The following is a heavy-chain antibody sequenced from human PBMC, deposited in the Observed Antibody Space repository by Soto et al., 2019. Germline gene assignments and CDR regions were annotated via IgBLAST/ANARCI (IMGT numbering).Heavy chain of an antibody. D-gene: IGHD3-10*01. V-gene: IGHV3-74*01. CDR3: ARDTAYYYGSGSHMPTHYMDV. Sequence: AGGSLRLSCTASGFNFSSYWMHWVRKAPGKGLVWVSRINSDGSSTSYADSVKGRFTISRDNAKNTLYLQMNSLRAEDTAVYYCARDTAYYYGSGSHMPTHYMDVWGKGTTVTVSS. J-gene: IGHJ6*03. CDR2: INSDGSST. CDR1: GFNFSSYW.